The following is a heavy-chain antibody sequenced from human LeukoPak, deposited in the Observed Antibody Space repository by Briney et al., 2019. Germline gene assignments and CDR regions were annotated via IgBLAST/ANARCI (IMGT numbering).Heavy chain of an antibody. Sequence: GGSLRLSCAASGLTVSSTYMSWVRQAPGKGLEWVSIIYIGDNPHYADSVKGRFTISRHNSKNTLYLQMNSLRAEDTAVYYCAGVRPWVFDYWGQGTLVTVSS. J-gene: IGHJ4*02. CDR2: IYIGDNP. V-gene: IGHV3-53*04. CDR1: GLTVSSTY. CDR3: AGVRPWVFDY.